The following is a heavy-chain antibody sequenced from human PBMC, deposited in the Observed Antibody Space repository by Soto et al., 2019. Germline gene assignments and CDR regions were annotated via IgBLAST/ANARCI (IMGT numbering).Heavy chain of an antibody. Sequence: GGSLRLSCAASGFTFSSYSMNWVRQAPGKGLEWVSYISSSGSTIYYADSVKGRFTISRDNSKNTLFLQVNSLSEEDTAVYYCAIYSSGWYPLDYWGQGTLVTVSS. CDR2: ISSSGSTI. CDR1: GFTFSSYS. J-gene: IGHJ4*02. V-gene: IGHV3-48*02. D-gene: IGHD6-19*01. CDR3: AIYSSGWYPLDY.